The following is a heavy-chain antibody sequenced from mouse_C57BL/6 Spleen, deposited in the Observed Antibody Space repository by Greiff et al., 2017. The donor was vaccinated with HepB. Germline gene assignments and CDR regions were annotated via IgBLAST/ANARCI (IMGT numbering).Heavy chain of an antibody. Sequence: VHLVESGAELVRPGASVTLSCKASGYTFTDYEMHWVKQTPVHGLEWIGAIDPETGGTAYNQKFKGKAILTADKSSSTAYMELRSLTSEDSAVYYCTSYYYGWFAYWGQGTLVTVSA. CDR2: IDPETGGT. J-gene: IGHJ3*01. D-gene: IGHD1-1*01. CDR1: GYTFTDYE. CDR3: TSYYYGWFAY. V-gene: IGHV1-15*01.